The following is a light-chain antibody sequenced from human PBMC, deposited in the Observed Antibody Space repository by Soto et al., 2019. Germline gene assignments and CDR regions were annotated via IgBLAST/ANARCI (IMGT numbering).Light chain of an antibody. CDR3: QQYGSSPLIT. Sequence: EIVLTQSPGTLSLSPGERATLSCRASQSVSSSYLAWYQQKPGQAPRLLIYGASSRATGIPDRFSGSGSGTDFTLTIGRLEAEDFAVYYCQQYGSSPLITFGPGTKVDIK. CDR2: GAS. V-gene: IGKV3-20*01. CDR1: QSVSSSY. J-gene: IGKJ3*01.